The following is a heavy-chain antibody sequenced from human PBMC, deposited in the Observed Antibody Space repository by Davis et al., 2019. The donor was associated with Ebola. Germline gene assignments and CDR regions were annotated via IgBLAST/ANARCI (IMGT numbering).Heavy chain of an antibody. CDR3: AREGGNYYGSGSYYFFDY. J-gene: IGHJ4*02. D-gene: IGHD3-10*01. V-gene: IGHV4-34*01. CDR2: INHSGST. CDR1: GGSFSGYY. Sequence: SETLSLTCAVYGGSFSGYYWSWIRQPPGKGLEWIGEINHSGSTNYNPSLKSLVTISVDKSKNQFSLKMSSVTAADTALYYCAREGGNYYGSGSYYFFDYWGQGTLVTVSS.